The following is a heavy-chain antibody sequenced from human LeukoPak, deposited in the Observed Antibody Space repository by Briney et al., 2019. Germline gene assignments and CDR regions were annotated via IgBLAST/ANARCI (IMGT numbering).Heavy chain of an antibody. CDR3: ARGLDS. CDR2: ITSSSSIM. V-gene: IGHV3-48*02. J-gene: IGHJ4*02. Sequence: GGPLRLSCAASGFTFSAYSMNWVRQAPGKGLEWVSYITSSSSIMYYADSVKGRFTISRDNAKSSLCLQMNSLRDEDTAVYYCARGLDSWGQGTLVTVSS. CDR1: GFTFSAYS.